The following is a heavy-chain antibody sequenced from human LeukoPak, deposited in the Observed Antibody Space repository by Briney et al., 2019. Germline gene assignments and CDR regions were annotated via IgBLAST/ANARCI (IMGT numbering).Heavy chain of an antibody. CDR2: IKQDGSEK. CDR3: ARTYCSSTSCYPNDY. V-gene: IGHV3-7*01. Sequence: GGSLRLSCAASGFTFSSYWVSWVRQAPGKGLEWVANIKQDGSEKYYVDSVKGRFTISRDNAKNSLYLQMNSLRAEDTAVYYCARTYCSSTSCYPNDYWGQGTLVTVSS. D-gene: IGHD2-2*01. J-gene: IGHJ4*02. CDR1: GFTFSSYW.